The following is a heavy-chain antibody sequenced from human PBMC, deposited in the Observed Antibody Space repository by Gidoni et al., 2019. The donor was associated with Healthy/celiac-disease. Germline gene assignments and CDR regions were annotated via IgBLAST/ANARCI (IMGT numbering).Heavy chain of an antibody. CDR2: IYPGDSDT. CDR3: ARAEGAAADQIDY. V-gene: IGHV5-51*03. Sequence: QLLHSGAEVKKPGESLKISCTVSGYCFPSYWIGWVRQMPGKGLEWMGIIYPGDSDTRYSPSFKGQVTISADKSISTAYLQWSSLKASDTAMYYCARAEGAAADQIDYWGQGTLVTVSS. J-gene: IGHJ4*02. D-gene: IGHD6-13*01. CDR1: GYCFPSYW.